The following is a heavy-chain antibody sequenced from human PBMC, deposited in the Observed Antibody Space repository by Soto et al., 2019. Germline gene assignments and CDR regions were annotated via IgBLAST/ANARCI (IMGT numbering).Heavy chain of an antibody. CDR2: IYYSGCT. CDR1: GVSISSGGYY. V-gene: IGHV4-31*03. D-gene: IGHD2-15*01. J-gene: IGHJ4*02. Sequence: PSETLSLTCTVSGVSISSGGYYWSWIRQHPGQGLEWIGYIYYSGCTYYNPSLKSRVTISVDTSKTQCSLKLSFVTPADTDVYDCARVGTGYCSGGSCYHFDYWGQGTLVTVSS. CDR3: ARVGTGYCSGGSCYHFDY.